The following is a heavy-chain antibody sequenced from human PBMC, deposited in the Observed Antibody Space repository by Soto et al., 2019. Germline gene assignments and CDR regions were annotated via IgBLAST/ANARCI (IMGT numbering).Heavy chain of an antibody. CDR1: GYTFTSYG. J-gene: IGHJ4*02. CDR2: ISAYNGNT. Sequence: ASVKVSCKASGYTFTSYGISWVRQAPGQGLEWMGWISAYNGNTNYAQKLQGRVTMTTDTSTSTAYMELRSLRSDDTAVYYCARVNQQLAARPTEYWGQGTLVTVSS. V-gene: IGHV1-18*01. CDR3: ARVNQQLAARPTEY. D-gene: IGHD6-6*01.